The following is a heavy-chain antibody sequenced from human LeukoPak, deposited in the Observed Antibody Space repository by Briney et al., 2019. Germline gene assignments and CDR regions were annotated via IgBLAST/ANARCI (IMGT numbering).Heavy chain of an antibody. J-gene: IGHJ6*02. CDR3: AREECSGGSCYIYYGMDV. V-gene: IGHV1-69*13. Sequence: ASVNVSFKASGGTFSSYAISWVRQAPGQGLEWMGGIIPIFGTANYAQKFQGRVTITADESTSTAYMELSSLRSEDTAVYYCAREECSGGSCYIYYGMDVWGQGTTVTVSS. CDR2: IIPIFGTA. CDR1: GGTFSSYA. D-gene: IGHD2-15*01.